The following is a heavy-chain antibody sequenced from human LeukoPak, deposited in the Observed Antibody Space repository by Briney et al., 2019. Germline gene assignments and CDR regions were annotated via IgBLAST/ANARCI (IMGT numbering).Heavy chain of an antibody. V-gene: IGHV3-74*01. CDR2: INTDGSTT. D-gene: IGHD3-9*01. J-gene: IGHJ4*02. CDR1: RFTFSTYW. CDR3: ARENDVLIGYSIADY. Sequence: GGSLRLSCAASRFTFSTYWMHWVRQAPGTGLVWVSRINTDGSTTSYADSVKGRFTISRDNAKNTLYLQMNSLRAEDTAVYYCARENDVLIGYSIADYWGQGTLVTVSS.